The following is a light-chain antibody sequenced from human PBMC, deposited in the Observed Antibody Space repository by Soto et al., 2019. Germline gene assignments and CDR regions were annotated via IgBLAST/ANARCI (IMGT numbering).Light chain of an antibody. V-gene: IGLV2-14*01. J-gene: IGLJ1*01. Sequence: QSVLTQPASVSGSPGQSITISCTGTSSDVGGYNFVSWYQQYPGKAPKLMIYEVSNRPSGVSNRFSGSKSGNTASLTISGLQAQDEAAYYCSSYTGISTLVLGNGTKVTV. CDR3: SSYTGISTLV. CDR1: SSDVGGYNF. CDR2: EVS.